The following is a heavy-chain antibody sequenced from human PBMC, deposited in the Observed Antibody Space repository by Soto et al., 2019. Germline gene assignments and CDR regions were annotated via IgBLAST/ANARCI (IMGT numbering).Heavy chain of an antibody. Sequence: GGSLRLSCAASGFTFSSYAMSWVRQAPGKGLERVSAISGSGGSTYYADSVKGRFTISRDNSKNTLYLQMNSLRAEDTAVYYCAKGDIVATVPFDYWGQGTLVTVSS. CDR1: GFTFSSYA. CDR2: ISGSGGST. D-gene: IGHD5-12*01. CDR3: AKGDIVATVPFDY. J-gene: IGHJ4*02. V-gene: IGHV3-23*01.